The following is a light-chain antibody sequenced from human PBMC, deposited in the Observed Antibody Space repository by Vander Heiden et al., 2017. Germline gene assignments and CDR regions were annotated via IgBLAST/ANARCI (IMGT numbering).Light chain of an antibody. Sequence: QSVLTQPPSVSGAPGQRFTISCTWSSSNIGGGYDVHWYQQVPGTAPKLLIYDNTDRPSGVPDRFSGSKSGTSASLAITGLQAEDETDYYCQSYDSGLRGLVFGGGTRLTVL. V-gene: IGLV1-40*01. CDR3: QSYDSGLRGLV. CDR2: DNT. CDR1: SSNIGGGYD. J-gene: IGLJ2*01.